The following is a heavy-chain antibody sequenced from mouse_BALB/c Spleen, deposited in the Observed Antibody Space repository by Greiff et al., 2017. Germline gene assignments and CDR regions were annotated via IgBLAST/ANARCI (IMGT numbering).Heavy chain of an antibody. V-gene: IGHV1-9*01. CDR1: GYTFSSYW. CDR3: ARWRYDVDY. CDR2: ILPGSGST. J-gene: IGHJ2*01. Sequence: QVQLQQSGAELMKPGASVKISCKATGYTFSSYWIEWVKQRPGHGLEWIGEILPGSGSTNYNEKFKGKATFTADTSSNTAYMQLSSLTSEDSAVYDWARWRYDVDYWGQGTTLTVSS. D-gene: IGHD2-14*01.